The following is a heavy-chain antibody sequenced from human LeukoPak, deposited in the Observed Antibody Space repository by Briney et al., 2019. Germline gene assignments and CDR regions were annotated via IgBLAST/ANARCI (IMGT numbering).Heavy chain of an antibody. CDR2: MYYSGST. V-gene: IGHV4-34*01. CDR3: ASLGGYSGYEGL. J-gene: IGHJ4*02. CDR1: GGSFSGYY. D-gene: IGHD5-12*01. Sequence: SETLSLTCAVYGGSFSGYYWSWIRQPPGKGLEWIGSMYYSGSTYYNSSLKSRLTISVDTSRNQFSLKLSSVTAADTAVYYCASLGGYSGYEGLWGQGTLVTVSS.